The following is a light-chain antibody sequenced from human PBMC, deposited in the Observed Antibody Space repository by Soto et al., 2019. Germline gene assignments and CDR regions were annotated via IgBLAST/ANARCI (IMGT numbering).Light chain of an antibody. Sequence: DIQMTQSPSSLSASVGDRVTITCRASQSISSYLNWYQQKPGKAPKLLIYAASSLQSGVSSRLNGSGSGTDFTLTISSLQPDDFATYYCQQSYSTPYTFGHGTKLEIK. V-gene: IGKV1-39*01. CDR1: QSISSY. CDR2: AAS. J-gene: IGKJ2*01. CDR3: QQSYSTPYT.